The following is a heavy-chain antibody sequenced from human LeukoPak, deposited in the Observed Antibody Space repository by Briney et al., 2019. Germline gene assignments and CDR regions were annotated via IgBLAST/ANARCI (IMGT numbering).Heavy chain of an antibody. D-gene: IGHD5-18*01. Sequence: QSGGSRRLSCAVSGFTFSSYSMTWFRQAPGKGLEWVSYISTSSTTIYYADSVKGRFTISRDNAKNALYLQMSSLRAEDTAVYYCARVPSGYTLGYGYYYYYMDVWGKGTTVTVFS. J-gene: IGHJ6*03. CDR3: ARVPSGYTLGYGYYYYYMDV. V-gene: IGHV3-48*04. CDR1: GFTFSSYS. CDR2: ISTSSTTI.